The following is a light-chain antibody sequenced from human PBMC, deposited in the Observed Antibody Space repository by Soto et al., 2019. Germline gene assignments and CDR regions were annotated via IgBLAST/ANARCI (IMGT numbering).Light chain of an antibody. CDR2: GAS. J-gene: IGKJ2*01. V-gene: IGKV3-20*01. Sequence: EIVLTQYPGTLSLSPGERATLSCRASQSVSSSYLAWYQQKPGQAPRLLIYGASSRATGIPDRFSGSGSGTDFTLTISRLEPEDFAVYYCQQYGSSPPYTFGPGTKLEIK. CDR3: QQYGSSPPYT. CDR1: QSVSSSY.